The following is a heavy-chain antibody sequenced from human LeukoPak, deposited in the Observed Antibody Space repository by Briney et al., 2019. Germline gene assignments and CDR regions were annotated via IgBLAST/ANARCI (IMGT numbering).Heavy chain of an antibody. CDR3: AKHPPYYRGSRWFDP. V-gene: IGHV5-51*01. CDR1: GSTFTNNW. D-gene: IGHD3-10*01. CDR2: IYPGDSDT. Sequence: GESLKISCKGSGSTFTNNWIAWVRQMPGKGLEWMGIIYPGDSDTRYSPSLQGQVTISADKSISTAHLQWSSLKASDTAIYYCAKHPPYYRGSRWFDPWGQGTLVTVSS. J-gene: IGHJ5*02.